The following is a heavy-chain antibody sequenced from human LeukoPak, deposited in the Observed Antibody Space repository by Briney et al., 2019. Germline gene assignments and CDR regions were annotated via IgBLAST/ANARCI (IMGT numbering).Heavy chain of an antibody. D-gene: IGHD3-9*01. CDR1: GGSFSGYY. V-gene: IGHV4-34*01. CDR3: ARVSPYYDILTGGAFDI. CDR2: IYYSGST. J-gene: IGHJ3*02. Sequence: PSETLSLTCAVYGGSFSGYYWGWIRQPPGKGLEWIGSIYYSGSTYYNPSLKSRVTISVDTSKNQFSLKLSSVTAADTAVYYCARVSPYYDILTGGAFDIWGQGTMVTVSS.